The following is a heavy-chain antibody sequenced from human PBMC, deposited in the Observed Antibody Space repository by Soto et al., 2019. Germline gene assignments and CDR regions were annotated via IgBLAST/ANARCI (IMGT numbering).Heavy chain of an antibody. V-gene: IGHV4-39*01. J-gene: IGHJ4*02. CDR3: ARQRTTVATQAYFDH. CDR2: IYYSGRS. Sequence: SETLSLTCTVSGGSITSSSYYWGWIRQPPGKGLEWIGGIYYSGRSYYNPSLKSRVTMSVDTSKNQFSLTLNSVTAADAAVYYCARQRTTVATQAYFDHWGQGTLVTVSS. D-gene: IGHD4-17*01. CDR1: GGSITSSSYY.